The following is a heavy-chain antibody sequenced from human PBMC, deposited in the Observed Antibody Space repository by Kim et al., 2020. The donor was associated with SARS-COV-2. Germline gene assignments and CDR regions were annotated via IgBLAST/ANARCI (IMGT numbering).Heavy chain of an antibody. CDR1: GGTFSSYA. CDR3: ASRGGYSGYESYYGMDV. D-gene: IGHD5-12*01. CDR2: IIPIFGTA. Sequence: SVKVSCKASGGTFSSYAISWVRQAPGQGLEWMGGIIPIFGTATYAQKFQGRVTITADESTSTAYMELSSLRSEDTAVYYCASRGGYSGYESYYGMDVWGQGTTVTVSS. J-gene: IGHJ6*02. V-gene: IGHV1-69*13.